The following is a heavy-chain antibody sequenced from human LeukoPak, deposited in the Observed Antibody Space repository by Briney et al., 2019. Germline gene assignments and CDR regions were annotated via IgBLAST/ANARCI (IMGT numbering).Heavy chain of an antibody. CDR3: ARGRRWLQLLADY. D-gene: IGHD5-24*01. J-gene: IGHJ4*02. CDR1: GFTFSSYS. V-gene: IGHV3-21*01. Sequence: PGGSLRLSCAASGFTFSSYSMNWVRQAPGKGLEWVSSISSSSSYIYYADSVKGRFTISRDNAKNSLYLQMNSLRAEDTAMYYCARGRRWLQLLADYWGQGTLVTVSS. CDR2: ISSSSSYI.